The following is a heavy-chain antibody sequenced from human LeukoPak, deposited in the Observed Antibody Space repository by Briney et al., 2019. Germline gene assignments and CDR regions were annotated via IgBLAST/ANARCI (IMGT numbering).Heavy chain of an antibody. Sequence: GGSLRLSCAASGFTFSDYYMSWIRQAPGKGLEWVSYISSSGGTIYYADSMKGRFTISRDNAKNSLYLQMNSLRAEDTAVYYCARASCSSTSCFRGVYFDYWGQGTLVTVSS. CDR3: ARASCSSTSCFRGVYFDY. CDR1: GFTFSDYY. CDR2: ISSSGGTI. D-gene: IGHD2-2*01. J-gene: IGHJ4*02. V-gene: IGHV3-11*01.